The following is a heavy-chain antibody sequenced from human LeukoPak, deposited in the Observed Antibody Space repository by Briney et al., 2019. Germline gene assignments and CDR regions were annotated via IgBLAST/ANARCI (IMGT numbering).Heavy chain of an antibody. CDR3: ARDRNWGKEVNYYYYGMDV. Sequence: GGSLRLSCAASGFTFSSYAMHWVRQAPGKGLEWVAVISYDGSNKYYADSVKGRFTISRDNSKNTLYLQMNSLRAEDTAVYYCARDRNWGKEVNYYYYGMDVWGQGTTVTVSS. CDR2: ISYDGSNK. CDR1: GFTFSSYA. D-gene: IGHD7-27*01. J-gene: IGHJ6*02. V-gene: IGHV3-30-3*01.